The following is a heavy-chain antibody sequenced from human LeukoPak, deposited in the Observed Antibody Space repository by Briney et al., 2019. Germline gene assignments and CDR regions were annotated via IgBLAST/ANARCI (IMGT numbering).Heavy chain of an antibody. J-gene: IGHJ6*02. Sequence: PGGSLRLSCAASGFTFSSYEMNWVRQAPGKGLEWVSYISSSGSTIYYADSVKGRFTISRDNAKNSLYLQMNSLRAEDTAVYYCARCKSKSGIAARCHYYGMDVWGQGTTVTVSS. D-gene: IGHD6-6*01. CDR1: GFTFSSYE. CDR3: ARCKSKSGIAARCHYYGMDV. CDR2: ISSSGSTI. V-gene: IGHV3-48*03.